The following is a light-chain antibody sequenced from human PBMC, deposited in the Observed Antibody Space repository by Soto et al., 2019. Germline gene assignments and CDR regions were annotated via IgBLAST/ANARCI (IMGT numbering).Light chain of an antibody. Sequence: EIVMTQSPGTLSVSPGERATLSCRASQTVSRHLAWYQQKPGQAPRLLIFGASTRAIGIPDRFSGSGSGTDLTLTLRFLQSEDFAVYYCQQYNSWPLITFGPGTRLDIK. CDR1: QTVSRH. J-gene: IGKJ5*01. CDR3: QQYNSWPLIT. V-gene: IGKV3-15*01. CDR2: GAS.